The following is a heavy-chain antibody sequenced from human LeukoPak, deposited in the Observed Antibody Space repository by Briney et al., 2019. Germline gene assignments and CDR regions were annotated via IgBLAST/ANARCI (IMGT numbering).Heavy chain of an antibody. Sequence: GASVKVSCKASGYTFTGYYMHWVRQAPGQGLEWMGWINPNSGGTNYAQKFQGRVTMTRDTSISTAYMELSRLRSDDTAVHYCARDHYDILTGYSNDAFDIWGQGTMVTVSS. V-gene: IGHV1-2*02. CDR3: ARDHYDILTGYSNDAFDI. J-gene: IGHJ3*02. CDR1: GYTFTGYY. D-gene: IGHD3-9*01. CDR2: INPNSGGT.